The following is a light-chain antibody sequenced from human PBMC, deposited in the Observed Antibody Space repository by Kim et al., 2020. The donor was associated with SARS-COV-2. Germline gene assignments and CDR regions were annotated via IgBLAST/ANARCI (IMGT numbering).Light chain of an antibody. CDR3: QSYDSSLSGSGV. CDR1: SSNIGAGYD. Sequence: RVTISCTGSSSNIGAGYDVHWYQQLPGTAPNLLIYGNSNRPSGVPDRFSGSKSGTSASLAITGLQAEDEADYYCQSYDSSLSGSGVFGTGTKVTVL. J-gene: IGLJ1*01. V-gene: IGLV1-40*01. CDR2: GNS.